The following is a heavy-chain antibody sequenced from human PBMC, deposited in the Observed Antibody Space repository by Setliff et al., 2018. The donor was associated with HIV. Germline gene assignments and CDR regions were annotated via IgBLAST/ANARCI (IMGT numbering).Heavy chain of an antibody. CDR1: GGSISTSSYY. J-gene: IGHJ4*02. D-gene: IGHD6-19*01. CDR3: ARDGGSSGWYFVLGYSDY. V-gene: IGHV4-39*02. Sequence: PSETLSLTCTVYGGSISTSSYYWAWIRQPPGKGLEWIGSMYYTGSIYYNPSLKSRVTISIDTSKNQFSLKLNSVTAADTAMYYCARDGGSSGWYFVLGYSDYWGPGTLVTVSS. CDR2: MYYTGSI.